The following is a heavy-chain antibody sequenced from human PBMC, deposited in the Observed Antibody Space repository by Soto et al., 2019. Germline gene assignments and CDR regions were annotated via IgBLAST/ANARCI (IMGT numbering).Heavy chain of an antibody. V-gene: IGHV3-15*01. Sequence: EVYLVESGGGLVKPGGALRLSCAASGFTFSDAWMSWVRQAPGKGLEWVGRIKSKTDGGTRDYAAPVKGSVTISRDDSKNTMYLQMNSLKTEDTAVYYCTCLHYDILTGSKWHYFDYWGQGTLVTVSS. CDR3: TCLHYDILTGSKWHYFDY. CDR1: GFTFSDAW. CDR2: IKSKTDGGTR. J-gene: IGHJ4*02. D-gene: IGHD3-9*01.